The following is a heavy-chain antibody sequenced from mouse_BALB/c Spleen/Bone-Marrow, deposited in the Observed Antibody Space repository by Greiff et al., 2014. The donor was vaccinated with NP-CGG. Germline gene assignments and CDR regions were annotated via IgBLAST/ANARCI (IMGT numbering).Heavy chain of an antibody. CDR2: IDPENGDT. D-gene: IGHD2-4*01. CDR3: NARGDYDFDYFDY. Sequence: VQLKESGAELVRSGASVKLSCTASGFNIKDYYMHWVKQRPEQGLEWTGWIDPENGDTEYAPKFQGKATMTADTSSNTAYLQLSSLTSEDTAVYYCNARGDYDFDYFDYCGQGTTLTVSS. J-gene: IGHJ2*01. CDR1: GFNIKDYY. V-gene: IGHV14-4*02.